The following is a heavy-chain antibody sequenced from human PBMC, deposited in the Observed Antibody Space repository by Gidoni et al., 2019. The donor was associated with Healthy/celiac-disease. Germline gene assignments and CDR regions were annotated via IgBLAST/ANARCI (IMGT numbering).Heavy chain of an antibody. Sequence: QVQLQQWGAGLLKPSETLSLTCAVYGGSFSGYYWSWIRQPPGKGLEWIGEINQSGSTNYNPSLKSRVTRSVDTSKNQFSLKLSAVTAADTAVYYCARGGYYYDSSGSDYWGQGTLVTVSS. V-gene: IGHV4-34*01. CDR1: GGSFSGYY. J-gene: IGHJ4*02. CDR3: ARGGYYYDSSGSDY. CDR2: INQSGST. D-gene: IGHD3-22*01.